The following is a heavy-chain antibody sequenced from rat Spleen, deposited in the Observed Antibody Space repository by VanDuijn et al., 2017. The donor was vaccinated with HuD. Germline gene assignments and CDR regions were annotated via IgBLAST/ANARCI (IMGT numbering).Heavy chain of an antibody. CDR2: ISPDGGST. V-gene: IGHV5-58*01. Sequence: EVQLVESGGGLVHPGESLKLSCVASGFTFSSYWMFWIRQAPGEGLEWLSSISPDGGSTYYRDSVKGRFTISRDNAKSTLYLQMDNLRSEDTATYYCATSVRHTGYWGQGVMVTVSS. CDR1: GFTFSSYW. CDR3: ATSVRHTGY. J-gene: IGHJ2*01. D-gene: IGHD4-1*01.